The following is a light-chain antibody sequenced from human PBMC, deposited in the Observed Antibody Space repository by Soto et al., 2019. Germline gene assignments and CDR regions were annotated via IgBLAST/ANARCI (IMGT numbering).Light chain of an antibody. Sequence: EIVLTQSPATLSLSPGERATLSCRASQSVSSDLAWYHQKPGQPPRLLIYGASTRATGIPARFSGSGSGSEFTLTIYSLQSEDFAVYYCQQYNNWPRTFGQGTKVDIK. CDR1: QSVSSD. V-gene: IGKV3-15*01. CDR2: GAS. J-gene: IGKJ1*01. CDR3: QQYNNWPRT.